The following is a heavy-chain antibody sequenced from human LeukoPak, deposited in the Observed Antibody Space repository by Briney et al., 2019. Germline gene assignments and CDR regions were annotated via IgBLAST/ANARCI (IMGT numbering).Heavy chain of an antibody. D-gene: IGHD3-10*01. CDR2: IYYSGST. Sequence: SETLSLTCTVSGGSISSAGYSWSWLRQHPGKGLEWIGHIYYSGSTYYNPSLKSRVTISVDTSKNQFSLKLSSVTAADTAVYYCARDLNKFDPWGQGTLVTVSS. V-gene: IGHV4-31*03. J-gene: IGHJ5*02. CDR1: GGSISSAGYS. CDR3: ARDLNKFDP.